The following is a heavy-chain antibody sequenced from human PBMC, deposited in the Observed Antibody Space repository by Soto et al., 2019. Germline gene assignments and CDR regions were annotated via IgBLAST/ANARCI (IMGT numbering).Heavy chain of an antibody. CDR2: ISSSGSTI. V-gene: IGHV3-11*01. Sequence: PGGSLRLSCAASGFTFSDYYMSWIRQAPGKGLEWVSYISSSGSTIYYADSVKGRFTISRDNAKNSLYLQMNSLRAEDTVVYYCEAGGYYYYYMDVWGKGTTVTVSS. J-gene: IGHJ6*03. D-gene: IGHD3-16*01. CDR3: EAGGYYYYYMDV. CDR1: GFTFSDYY.